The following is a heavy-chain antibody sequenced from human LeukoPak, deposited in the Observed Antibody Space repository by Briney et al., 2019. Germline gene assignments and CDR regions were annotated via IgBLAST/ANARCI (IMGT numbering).Heavy chain of an antibody. V-gene: IGHV3-7*04. Sequence: GGSLRLSCAASGFTFSNYWINWVRQAPGKGLGWVAKIKQDGSEKYYVDSVKGRFTISRDNAKSSLYLQMNSLRAEDTAMYYCARAWHFDLWGRGTLVTVSS. J-gene: IGHJ2*01. CDR2: IKQDGSEK. CDR3: ARAWHFDL. CDR1: GFTFSNYW.